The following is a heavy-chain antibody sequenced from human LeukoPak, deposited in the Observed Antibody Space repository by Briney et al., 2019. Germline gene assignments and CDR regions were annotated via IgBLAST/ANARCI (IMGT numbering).Heavy chain of an antibody. D-gene: IGHD4-17*01. Sequence: GALRLSCAESGFTFSSYGMNWVRQAPGKGREWVAVIWYDGSNKYYADSVKGRFTISRDNSKNTLYLQMNSLRAEDTAVYYCARDSFSPGTTSRAIDYWGQGTLVTVSS. CDR1: GFTFSSYG. CDR3: ARDSFSPGTTSRAIDY. V-gene: IGHV3-33*01. J-gene: IGHJ4*02. CDR2: IWYDGSNK.